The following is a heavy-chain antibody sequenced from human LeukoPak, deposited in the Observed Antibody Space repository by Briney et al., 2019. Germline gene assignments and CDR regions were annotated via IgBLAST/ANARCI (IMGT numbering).Heavy chain of an antibody. CDR3: ARHGVRFNWFDP. Sequence: PSETLSLTCTVSGGSISSSSYYWGWIRQPPGKGLEWIGSIYYSGSTYYNPSLKSRVTISGDTSKNQFSLKLSSVTAADTAVYYCARHGVRFNWFDPWGQGTLVTVSS. D-gene: IGHD3-3*01. CDR2: IYYSGST. CDR1: GGSISSSSYY. V-gene: IGHV4-39*01. J-gene: IGHJ5*02.